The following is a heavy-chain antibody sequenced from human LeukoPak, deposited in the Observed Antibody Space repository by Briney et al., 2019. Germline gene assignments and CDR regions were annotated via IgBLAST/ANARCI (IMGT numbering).Heavy chain of an antibody. V-gene: IGHV5-51*01. J-gene: IGHJ4*02. CDR3: ARHQIVGATRSPFDY. CDR1: GYXFNSYW. Sequence: GESLKISCNGSGYXFNSYWICWVRQMPGRGLEWMGIIYPGDSDTRYSPSFQGQVTISADKSISTAYLQWSSLKASDTAIYYCARHQIVGATRSPFDYWGQGTLVTVSS. D-gene: IGHD1-26*01. CDR2: IYPGDSDT.